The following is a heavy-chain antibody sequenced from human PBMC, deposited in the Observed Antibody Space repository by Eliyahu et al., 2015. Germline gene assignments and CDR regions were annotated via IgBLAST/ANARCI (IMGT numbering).Heavy chain of an antibody. CDR1: GFXFSSYW. J-gene: IGHJ4*02. Sequence: EVQLVESGGGLVQPGGSLRLSCAASGFXFSSYWMSWVRQAPGKGLEWVANIKQDGSEKYYVDSVKGRFTISRDNAKNSLYLQMNSLRAEDTAVYYCARDAVVVALNYWGQGTLVTVSS. CDR2: IKQDGSEK. D-gene: IGHD2-15*01. V-gene: IGHV3-7*01. CDR3: ARDAVVVALNY.